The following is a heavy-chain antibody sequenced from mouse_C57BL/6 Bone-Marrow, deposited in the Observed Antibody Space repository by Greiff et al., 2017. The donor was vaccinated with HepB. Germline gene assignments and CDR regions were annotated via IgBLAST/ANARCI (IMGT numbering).Heavy chain of an antibody. J-gene: IGHJ4*01. CDR2: ISGGGGNT. V-gene: IGHV5-9*01. D-gene: IGHD1-1*01. CDR1: GFTFSSYT. Sequence: EVKLVESGGGLVKPGGSLKLSCAASGFTFSSYTMSWVRQTPEKRLEWVATISGGGGNTYYPDSVKGRFTISRDNAKNTLYLQMSSLRSEDTALYYCARLSTTVVAKKMDYWGQGTSVTVSS. CDR3: ARLSTTVVAKKMDY.